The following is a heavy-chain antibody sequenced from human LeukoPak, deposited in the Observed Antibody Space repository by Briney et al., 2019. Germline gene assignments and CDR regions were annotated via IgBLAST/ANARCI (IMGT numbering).Heavy chain of an antibody. Sequence: ASVKVSCKASGYTFTSYDINWVRQATGQGLEWMGWMNPNSGNTDYAQKFQGRVTMTRNTSISTAYMELSSLRSEDTAVYYCARARPLPDYGDYAYYYGMDVWGQGTTVTVS. D-gene: IGHD4-17*01. CDR3: ARARPLPDYGDYAYYYGMDV. J-gene: IGHJ6*02. CDR2: MNPNSGNT. V-gene: IGHV1-8*01. CDR1: GYTFTSYD.